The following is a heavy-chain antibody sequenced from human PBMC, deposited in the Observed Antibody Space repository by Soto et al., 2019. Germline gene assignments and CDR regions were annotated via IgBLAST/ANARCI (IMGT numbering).Heavy chain of an antibody. Sequence: ASVKVSCKASGYSFTSLDINWVRQTAGQGLEWMGWMEPSTGRTGYAQKFQGRVTMTRDTSMNTAYMELTTLTSDDTAFYYCARGVSAGVDYWGQGTLVTVSS. CDR2: MEPSTGRT. V-gene: IGHV1-8*01. D-gene: IGHD1-26*01. CDR3: ARGVSAGVDY. CDR1: GYSFTSLD. J-gene: IGHJ4*02.